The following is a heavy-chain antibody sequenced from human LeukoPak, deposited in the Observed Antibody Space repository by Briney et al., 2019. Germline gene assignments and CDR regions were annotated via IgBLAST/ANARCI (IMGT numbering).Heavy chain of an antibody. V-gene: IGHV3-23*01. CDR2: ISGSGGSK. CDR3: ARHDSWAGWFDP. J-gene: IGHJ5*02. Sequence: GGSLRLSCAASGFTFSSYAMSWVRQAPGKGLEWVSAISGSGGSKYYADSVKGRFTISRDNSKNTLYIQMNTLRAEDTAVYYCARHDSWAGWFDPWGQGTLVTVSS. D-gene: IGHD3-22*01. CDR1: GFTFSSYA.